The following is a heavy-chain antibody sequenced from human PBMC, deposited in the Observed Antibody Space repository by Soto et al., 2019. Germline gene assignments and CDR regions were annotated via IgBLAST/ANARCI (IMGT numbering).Heavy chain of an antibody. V-gene: IGHV3-23*01. CDR1: GFTFSSYA. Sequence: GGSLRLSCAASGFTFSSYAMSWVRQAPGKGLEWVSAISGSGGSTYYADPVKGRFTISRDHSKNTLYLQMNSLRAEDTAVYYCAKDHPGSSSVLGLRYFDWFLRGFDYWGQGTLVTVSS. CDR2: ISGSGGST. CDR3: AKDHPGSSSVLGLRYFDWFLRGFDY. J-gene: IGHJ4*02. D-gene: IGHD3-9*01.